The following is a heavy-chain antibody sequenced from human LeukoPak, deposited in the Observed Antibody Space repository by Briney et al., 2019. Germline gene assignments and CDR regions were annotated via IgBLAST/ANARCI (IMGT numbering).Heavy chain of an antibody. V-gene: IGHV3-30*03. J-gene: IGHJ4*02. Sequence: GGSLRLSCAPSGFTFSRHGMHWVRQAPGKGLEWVAIISNDGSRKYYAHSVEGRFAISRDNSKNTLYLQMDSLRAEDTAVYYCARDRAWNYFDYWGQGTLVTVSS. CDR1: GFTFSRHG. D-gene: IGHD3-3*01. CDR2: ISNDGSRK. CDR3: ARDRAWNYFDY.